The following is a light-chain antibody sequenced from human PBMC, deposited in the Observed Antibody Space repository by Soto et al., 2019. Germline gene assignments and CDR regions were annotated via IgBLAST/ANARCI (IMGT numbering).Light chain of an antibody. Sequence: ETMMTQSPVTLPVSLGERATLSCRASQSLRSSLAWYQQKPGQAPRLLIYDASTRATGIPARFSGSGSGTDFTLTISGLQSEDFAVYYCQQYNNWPQTFGQGTKVDIK. J-gene: IGKJ1*01. CDR2: DAS. CDR1: QSLRSS. CDR3: QQYNNWPQT. V-gene: IGKV3-15*01.